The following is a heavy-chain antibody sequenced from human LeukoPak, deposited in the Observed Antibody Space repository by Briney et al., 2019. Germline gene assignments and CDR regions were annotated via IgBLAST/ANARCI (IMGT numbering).Heavy chain of an antibody. V-gene: IGHV3-30-3*01. D-gene: IGHD6-19*01. CDR2: ISYGGDDGSNI. J-gene: IGHJ4*02. CDR3: AKVRAPSGWFNSDY. Sequence: TGGSLRLSCAASGFTFSSYAMHWVRQAPGKGLEWVAVISYGGDDGSNIYYADSVKGRFTISRDNSKNTLFLQMNSLRAEDTAAYYCAKVRAPSGWFNSDYWGQGTLVTVSS. CDR1: GFTFSSYA.